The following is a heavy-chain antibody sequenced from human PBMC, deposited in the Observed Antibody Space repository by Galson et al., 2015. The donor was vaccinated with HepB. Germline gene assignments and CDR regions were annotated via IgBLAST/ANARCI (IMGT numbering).Heavy chain of an antibody. CDR3: SMGYSYGSQAFEI. CDR1: GDSVSRGNAA. D-gene: IGHD5-18*01. Sequence: CAISGDSVSRGNAAWNWIRQSPSRGLEWLGGTYYRSKWYSDYAESVKGRISVNPDSSSNQFSLQLNSVTPEDTVIYYCSMGYSYGSQAFEIWGQGTMVTVSS. V-gene: IGHV6-1*01. J-gene: IGHJ3*02. CDR2: TYYRSKWYS.